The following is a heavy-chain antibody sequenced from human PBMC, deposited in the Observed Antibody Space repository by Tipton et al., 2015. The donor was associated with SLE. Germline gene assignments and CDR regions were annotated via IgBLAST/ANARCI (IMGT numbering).Heavy chain of an antibody. CDR1: GGSISSYY. V-gene: IGHV4-59*01. CDR2: IYYSGST. D-gene: IGHD6-13*01. Sequence: TLSLTCTVSGGSISSYYWSWIRQPPGKGLEWIGYIYYSGSTNYNPSLKSRVTISVDTSKNQFSLKLSSVTAADTAVYYCATFAAAGDFDLWGRGTLVTVSS. J-gene: IGHJ2*01. CDR3: ATFAAAGDFDL.